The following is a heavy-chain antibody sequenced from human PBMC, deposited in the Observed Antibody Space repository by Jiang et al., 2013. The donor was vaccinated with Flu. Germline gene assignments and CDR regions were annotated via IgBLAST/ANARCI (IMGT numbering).Heavy chain of an antibody. Sequence: YSFTSYWITWVRRCPERPGVDGRLILVTLIPTTARPSQGHVTISVDESISTAYLQWSSLKASDTAMYYCARTHYSSSWLGDYWGQGTLVTVSS. D-gene: IGHD6-13*01. CDR3: ARTHYSSSWLGDY. CDR1: YSFTSYW. V-gene: IGHV5-10-1*01. J-gene: IGHJ4*02. CDR2: LILVTLIP.